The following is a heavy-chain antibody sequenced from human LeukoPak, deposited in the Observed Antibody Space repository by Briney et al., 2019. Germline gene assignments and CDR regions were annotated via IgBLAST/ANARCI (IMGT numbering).Heavy chain of an antibody. CDR1: GYSFTSYW. CDR2: IYPGDSDT. V-gene: IGHV5-51*01. CDR3: ARHGLAAAGRYYFDY. J-gene: IGHJ4*02. D-gene: IGHD6-13*01. Sequence: GESLKTSCKGSGYSFTSYWIGWVRQMPGKGLERMGIIYPGDSDTRYSPSFQGQVTISADKSISTAYLQWSSLKASDTAMYYCARHGLAAAGRYYFDYWGQGTLVTVSS.